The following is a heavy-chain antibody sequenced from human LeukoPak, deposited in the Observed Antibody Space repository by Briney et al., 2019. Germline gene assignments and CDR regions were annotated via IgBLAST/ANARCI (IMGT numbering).Heavy chain of an antibody. D-gene: IGHD2-21*02. CDR3: ARSTENYYYHYMDV. Sequence: GGSLRLSCAASGFSFSNYGMNWVRQAPGKGLEWVSGITGGGDSTYYADSVKGRFTISRDNSKNALYLQMNSLRAEDTAVYYCARSTENYYYHYMDVWGKGTTVNISS. V-gene: IGHV3-23*01. CDR2: ITGGGDST. CDR1: GFSFSNYG. J-gene: IGHJ6*03.